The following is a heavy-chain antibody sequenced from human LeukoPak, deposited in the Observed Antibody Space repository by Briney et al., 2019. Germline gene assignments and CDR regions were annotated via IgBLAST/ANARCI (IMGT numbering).Heavy chain of an antibody. CDR2: ISYSGTT. Sequence: PSEPLSLPCTVSGRSISSRGYFWPWICKPPGRGLEWIGTISYSGTTYYNPSLKSRLTISVDTSIKQFSLKLSSVTAADTAVYYCARYSFPVGRHFDYWGQGTLVTVSS. CDR1: GRSISSRGYF. V-gene: IGHV4-39*01. D-gene: IGHD1-26*01. CDR3: ARYSFPVGRHFDY. J-gene: IGHJ4*02.